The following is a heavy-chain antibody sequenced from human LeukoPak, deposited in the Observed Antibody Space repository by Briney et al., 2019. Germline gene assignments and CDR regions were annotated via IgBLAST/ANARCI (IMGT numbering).Heavy chain of an antibody. CDR3: ANLKKENYYDSSGYYTWFNY. Sequence: PGGSLRLSCAASGFTFSSYAMSWVRQAPRKGLEWVSTISGSGGSTYYADSVKGRFTVSRDNYLQMNSLRAEDTAVYYCANLKKENYYDSSGYYTWFNYWGQGSLVTVSS. V-gene: IGHV3-23*01. CDR1: GFTFSSYA. J-gene: IGHJ4*02. D-gene: IGHD3-22*01. CDR2: ISGSGGST.